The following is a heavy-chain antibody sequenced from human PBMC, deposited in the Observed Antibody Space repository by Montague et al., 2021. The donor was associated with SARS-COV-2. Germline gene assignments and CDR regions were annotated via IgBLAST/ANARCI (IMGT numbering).Heavy chain of an antibody. CDR2: IYYSWST. D-gene: IGHD3-22*01. CDR1: GGSISNYY. J-gene: IGHJ6*02. V-gene: IGHV4-59*01. CDR3: ARGGGYYNYGLDV. Sequence: SETLSLTCTVSGGSISNYYWSWIRQPPGRGLEWIGYIYYSWSTDYSPSLKSRVTISLDTSKNPFSLKVPSVTAADTAVYYCARGGGYYNYGLDVWGPGTTVNVSS.